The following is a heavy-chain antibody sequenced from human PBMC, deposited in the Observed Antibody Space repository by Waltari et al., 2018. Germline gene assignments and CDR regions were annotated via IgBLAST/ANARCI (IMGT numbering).Heavy chain of an antibody. J-gene: IGHJ5*02. CDR1: GFTFRRYW. V-gene: IGHV3-74*01. CDR2: INSDGSST. Sequence: EVQLVESGGCLVQPGGSLRLSCAASGFTFRRYWMHCVRHAPGKGLVWVSRINSDGSSTSYADSVKGRFTISRDNAKNTLYLQMNSLRAEDTAVYYCARERLLRRGFDPWGQGTLVTVSS. D-gene: IGHD4-17*01. CDR3: ARERLLRRGFDP.